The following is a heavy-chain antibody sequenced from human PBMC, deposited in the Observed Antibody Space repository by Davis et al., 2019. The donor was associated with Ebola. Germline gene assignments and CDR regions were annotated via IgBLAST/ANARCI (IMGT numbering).Heavy chain of an antibody. CDR1: GFTFSSYW. V-gene: IGHV3-7*01. CDR3: AKDLGSWYSYYYYYYMDV. CDR2: IKQDGSEK. D-gene: IGHD6-13*01. Sequence: PGGSLRLSCAASGFTFSSYWMSWVRQAPGKGLEWVANIKQDGSEKYYVDSVKGRFTISRDNSKNTLYLQMNSLRAEDTAVYYCAKDLGSWYSYYYYYYMDVWGKGTTVTVSS. J-gene: IGHJ6*03.